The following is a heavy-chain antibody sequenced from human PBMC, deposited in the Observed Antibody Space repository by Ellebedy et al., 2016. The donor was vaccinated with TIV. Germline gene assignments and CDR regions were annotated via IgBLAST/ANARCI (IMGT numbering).Heavy chain of an antibody. CDR1: GCSINSNY. Sequence: SETLSLTXPASGCSINSNYWSWIRQPPGRGLEYFGYIHYPGRTNFNPSLKSLVTLSVDLSTNQFSLRLTPVTAADTAVYYCAREDSNYSDRYYYYGLDVWGQGTTVTVSS. V-gene: IGHV4-59*01. CDR3: AREDSNYSDRYYYYGLDV. CDR2: IHYPGRT. J-gene: IGHJ6*02. D-gene: IGHD4-11*01.